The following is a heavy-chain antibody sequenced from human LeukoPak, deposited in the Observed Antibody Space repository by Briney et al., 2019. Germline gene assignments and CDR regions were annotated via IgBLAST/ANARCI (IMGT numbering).Heavy chain of an antibody. V-gene: IGHV3-23*01. J-gene: IGHJ4*02. CDR2: ISGSGGST. CDR1: GFTFSSYA. CDR3: AKDHKMITFGGVIVNYYFDY. Sequence: GGSLRLSCAASGFTFSSYAMSWVRQAPGKGLEWVSAISGSGGSTYYADSVKGRFTIPRDNSKNTLYLQMNSLRAEDTAVYYCAKDHKMITFGGVIVNYYFDYWGQGTLVTVSS. D-gene: IGHD3-16*02.